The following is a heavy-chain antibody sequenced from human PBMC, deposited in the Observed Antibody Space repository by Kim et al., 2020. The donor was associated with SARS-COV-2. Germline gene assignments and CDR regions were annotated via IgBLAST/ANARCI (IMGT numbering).Heavy chain of an antibody. CDR3: AKASASGRPYYFDY. Sequence: ADSVKGRFTIPRDNSEKRLYMQMNSRRAEDAAMYYCAKASASGRPYYFDYWGQGTLVTVSS. D-gene: IGHD6-25*01. J-gene: IGHJ4*02. V-gene: IGHV3-33*06.